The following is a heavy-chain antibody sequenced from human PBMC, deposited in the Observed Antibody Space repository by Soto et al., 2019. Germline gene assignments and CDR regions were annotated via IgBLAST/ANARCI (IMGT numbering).Heavy chain of an antibody. V-gene: IGHV1-18*04. J-gene: IGHJ5*02. CDR2: ISAYNGNT. D-gene: IGHD1-26*01. CDR3: ARHNIVGAIDWFDP. Sequence: ASVKVSFKASGYTFTSYGISWLRQAPGQGLEWMGWISAYNGNTNYAQKLQGRVTMTTDTSTSTAYMELRSLRSDDTAVYYCARHNIVGAIDWFDPWGQGTLVTVSS. CDR1: GYTFTSYG.